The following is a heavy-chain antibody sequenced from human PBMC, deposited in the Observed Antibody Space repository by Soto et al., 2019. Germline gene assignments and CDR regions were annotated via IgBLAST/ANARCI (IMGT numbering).Heavy chain of an antibody. V-gene: IGHV3-30-3*01. D-gene: IGHD2-15*01. CDR2: ISYDGSNK. CDR1: GFTFSSYA. CDR3: AREDIVVVVAATPLDY. Sequence: GGSLRLSCAASGFTFSSYAMHWVRQAPGKGLEWVAVISYDGSNKYYADSVKGRFTISRDNSKNTLYLQMNSLRAEDTAVYYCAREDIVVVVAATPLDYWGQGTLVTVSS. J-gene: IGHJ4*02.